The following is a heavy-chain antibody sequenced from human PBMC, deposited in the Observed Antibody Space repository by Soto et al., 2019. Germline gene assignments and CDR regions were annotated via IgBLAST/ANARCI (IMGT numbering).Heavy chain of an antibody. CDR1: GFTFGENA. CDR3: TRAYDNSRYWFDP. Sequence: GSLRLSCTASGFTFGENAMSWFRQAPGKGLEWVGFIRSTVYGETTEYAASVEGRFTISRDDSKSITYLQMNSLKTEDTAVYYCTRAYDNSRYWFDPWGQGTLVTVSS. D-gene: IGHD3-22*01. J-gene: IGHJ5*02. CDR2: IRSTVYGETT. V-gene: IGHV3-49*03.